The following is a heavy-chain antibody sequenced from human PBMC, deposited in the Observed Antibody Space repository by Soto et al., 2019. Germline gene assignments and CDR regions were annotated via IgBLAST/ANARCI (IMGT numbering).Heavy chain of an antibody. CDR3: AVGYSSGQRVLDAFDI. V-gene: IGHV3-66*01. Sequence: GGSLRLSCAASGFTVSSNYMSWVRQAPGKGLEWVSVIYSGGSTYYADSVKGRFTISRDNSKNTLYLQMNSLRAEDTAVYYCAVGYSSGQRVLDAFDIWGQGTMVTVSS. D-gene: IGHD6-19*01. J-gene: IGHJ3*02. CDR1: GFTVSSNY. CDR2: IYSGGST.